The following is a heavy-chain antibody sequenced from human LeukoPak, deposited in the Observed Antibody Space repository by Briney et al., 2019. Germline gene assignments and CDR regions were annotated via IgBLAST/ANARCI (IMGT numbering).Heavy chain of an antibody. CDR1: GFTFSSYS. D-gene: IGHD6-6*01. Sequence: GGSLRLSCAASGFTFSSYSMNWVRQAPGKGLEWVSSISSSSSYIYYADLLRGRFTISRDNAKSSLYLQMDSLRAEDTAVYYCARKLASISTSPIDYWGQGTLVTVSS. CDR3: ARKLASISTSPIDY. V-gene: IGHV3-21*01. CDR2: ISSSSSYI. J-gene: IGHJ4*02.